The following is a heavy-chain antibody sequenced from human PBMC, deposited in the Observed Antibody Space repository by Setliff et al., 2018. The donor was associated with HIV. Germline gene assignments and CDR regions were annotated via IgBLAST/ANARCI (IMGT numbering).Heavy chain of an antibody. CDR3: ASPNRETSYDLLTPYYYYYYYMDV. J-gene: IGHJ6*03. CDR1: GYRFSSYG. Sequence: ASVKVSCKASGYRFSSYGITWVRHAPGQGLEWMGWINVHNGDTKFAQRFQDRLTMTTDTSTSTAYMELRSLRSDDTAVYYCASPNRETSYDLLTPYYYYYYYMDVWGKGTTVTVSS. CDR2: INVHNGDT. D-gene: IGHD3-9*01. V-gene: IGHV1-18*01.